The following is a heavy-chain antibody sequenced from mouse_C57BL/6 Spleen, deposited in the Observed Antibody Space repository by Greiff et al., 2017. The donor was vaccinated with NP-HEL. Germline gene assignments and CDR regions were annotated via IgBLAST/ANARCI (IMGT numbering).Heavy chain of an antibody. V-gene: IGHV3-6*01. Sequence: EVQVVESGPGLVKPSQSLSLTCSVTGYSITSGYYWNWIRQFPGNKLEWMGYISYDGSNNYNPSLKNRISITRDTSKNQFFLKLNSVTTEDTATYYCAREGAHYYGSSFDYWGQGTTLTVSS. CDR2: ISYDGSN. CDR1: GYSITSGYY. CDR3: AREGAHYYGSSFDY. D-gene: IGHD1-1*01. J-gene: IGHJ2*01.